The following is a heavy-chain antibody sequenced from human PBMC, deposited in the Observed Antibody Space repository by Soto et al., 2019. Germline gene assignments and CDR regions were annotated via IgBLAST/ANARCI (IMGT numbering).Heavy chain of an antibody. D-gene: IGHD3-22*01. Sequence: PSETLSLTCTVSGGSISSYYWNWIRQPPGKGLEWIGYIYYSGSTNYNPSLKSRVTISVDTSKNQFSLKLSSVTAADTAVYYCSIVYRSRSYAFDIWGRGTMGTVSS. J-gene: IGHJ3*02. CDR3: SIVYRSRSYAFDI. CDR2: IYYSGST. V-gene: IGHV4-59*01. CDR1: GGSISSYY.